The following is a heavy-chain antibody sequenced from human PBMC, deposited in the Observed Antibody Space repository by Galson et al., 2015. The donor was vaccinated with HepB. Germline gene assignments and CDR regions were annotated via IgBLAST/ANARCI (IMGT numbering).Heavy chain of an antibody. Sequence: SETLSLTCAVYGGSFSGYYWSWIRQPPGEGLEWIGEINHSGSTNYNPSLKSRVTISVDTSKNQFSLKLSSVTAADTAVYYCARGRVRFVVVVAAFQKDNWFDPWGQGTLVTVSS. CDR1: GGSFSGYY. D-gene: IGHD2-15*01. CDR3: ARGRVRFVVVVAAFQKDNWFDP. J-gene: IGHJ5*02. V-gene: IGHV4-34*01. CDR2: INHSGST.